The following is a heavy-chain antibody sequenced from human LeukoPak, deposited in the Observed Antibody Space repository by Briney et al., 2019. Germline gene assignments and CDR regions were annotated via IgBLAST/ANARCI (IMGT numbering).Heavy chain of an antibody. CDR2: VYNDGST. CDR1: GFTVSSNY. V-gene: IGHV3-53*01. J-gene: IGHJ4*02. D-gene: IGHD6-19*01. Sequence: PGGSLRLPCAASGFTVSSNYMSWVRQAPGKGLEWVSVVYNDGSTYYADSVKGRFTISRDNSKNTLYLQMNSLRAEDTAMYFCARGSSTVSAGYYWGQGTLVTVSS. CDR3: ARGSSTVSAGYY.